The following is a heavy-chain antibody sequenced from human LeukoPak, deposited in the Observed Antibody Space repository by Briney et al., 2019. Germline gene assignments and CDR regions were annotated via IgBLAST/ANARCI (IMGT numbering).Heavy chain of an antibody. CDR1: GFTFRRYS. J-gene: IGHJ4*02. D-gene: IGHD2-8*02. V-gene: IGHV3-30*02. CDR2: ILSDGSKK. CDR3: AKDPRWGTRDVDY. Sequence: GSLRPSCGASGFTFRRYSIHWVRQAPGKGLGWVAIILSDGSKKYYTDSVRGRFTISRDNSKNTLYLQMNSLRAEDTAVYYCAKDPRWGTRDVDYWGQGTLVTVSS.